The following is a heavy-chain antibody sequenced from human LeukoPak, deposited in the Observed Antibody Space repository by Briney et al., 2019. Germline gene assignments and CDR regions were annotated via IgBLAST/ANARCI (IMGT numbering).Heavy chain of an antibody. CDR3: ARDQREPTFGVVIKRYYYYMDV. CDR1: GGSISSYY. D-gene: IGHD3-3*01. Sequence: PSETLSLTCTVSGGSISSYYWSWIRQPPGKGLEWIGYIYYSGSTNYNPSLKSRVTISVDTSKNQFSLKLSSLTAADTAVYYCARDQREPTFGVVIKRYYYYMDVWGKGTTVTVSS. J-gene: IGHJ6*03. V-gene: IGHV4-59*01. CDR2: IYYSGST.